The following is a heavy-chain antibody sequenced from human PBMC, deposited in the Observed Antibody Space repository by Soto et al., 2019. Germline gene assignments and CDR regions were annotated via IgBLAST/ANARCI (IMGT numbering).Heavy chain of an antibody. Sequence: EVQLLESGGDLVQPGGSLRLSCAASGFSFSSFAMSWVRQAPGKVPEWVSGISASGRNTYYADSVKGRSTISRDNSKNSLYLHMNSLGAEDTALYYCAKEPNGDYVGGFDMWGQGTRVTVSS. CDR1: GFSFSSFA. CDR2: ISASGRNT. J-gene: IGHJ3*02. CDR3: AKEPNGDYVGGFDM. V-gene: IGHV3-23*01. D-gene: IGHD4-17*01.